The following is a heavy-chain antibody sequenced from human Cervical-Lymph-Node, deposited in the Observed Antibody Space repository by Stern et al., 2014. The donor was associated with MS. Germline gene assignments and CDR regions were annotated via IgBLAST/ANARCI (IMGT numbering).Heavy chain of an antibody. CDR1: GGTFSTYS. CDR3: ARYRGTFYFDN. D-gene: IGHD1-1*01. V-gene: IGHV1-69*06. CDR2: IVLIFGTG. J-gene: IGHJ4*02. Sequence: VQLVESGAEVKRPGSSVRVSCKASGGTFSTYSISWVRQAPGQGLEWMGGIVLIFGTGNYAQKFQGRLTMSADKSTSTVYLDLNSLRSEDTAMYYCARYRGTFYFDNWGQGTLVTVSS.